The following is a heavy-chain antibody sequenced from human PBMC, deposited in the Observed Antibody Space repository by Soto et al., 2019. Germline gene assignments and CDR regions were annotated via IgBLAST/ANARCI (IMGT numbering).Heavy chain of an antibody. Sequence: GESLKISCKGSGYSFTSYWIGWVRQMPGKGLEWMGIIYPGDSDTRYSPSFQGEVTISADKSISTAYLQWSSLKASDTAMYYCARGRTTLTTHTWFDPWGQGTLVTVSS. CDR1: GYSFTSYW. V-gene: IGHV5-51*01. CDR2: IYPGDSDT. CDR3: ARGRTTLTTHTWFDP. J-gene: IGHJ5*02.